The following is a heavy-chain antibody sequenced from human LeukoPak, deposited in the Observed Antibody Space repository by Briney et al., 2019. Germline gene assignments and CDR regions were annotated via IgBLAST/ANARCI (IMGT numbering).Heavy chain of an antibody. CDR3: AKLWPYYYGSGSYYDY. D-gene: IGHD3-10*01. V-gene: IGHV3-30*18. CDR2: ISYEGSNK. Sequence: GGSLRLSCAASGFTFSSYWMSWVRQAPGKGLEWVAVISYEGSNKYYADSVKGRFTISRDNSKNTLYLQMNSLRAEDTAVYYCAKLWPYYYGSGSYYDYWGQGTLVTVSS. CDR1: GFTFSSYW. J-gene: IGHJ4*02.